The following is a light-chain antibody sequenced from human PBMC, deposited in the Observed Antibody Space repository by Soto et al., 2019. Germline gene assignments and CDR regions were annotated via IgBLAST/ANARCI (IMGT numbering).Light chain of an antibody. CDR2: DAS. V-gene: IGKV1-5*01. J-gene: IGKJ1*01. CDR3: QQYNSYLWT. CDR1: QSISSW. Sequence: DIPMTQSPSTLSASVGDRVTITCRASQSISSWLAWYQQKPGKAPKLLIYDASSLESGVPSRFSGSGSGTEFTLTISSLQPDDFATYYRQQYNSYLWTFGQGTKVEIK.